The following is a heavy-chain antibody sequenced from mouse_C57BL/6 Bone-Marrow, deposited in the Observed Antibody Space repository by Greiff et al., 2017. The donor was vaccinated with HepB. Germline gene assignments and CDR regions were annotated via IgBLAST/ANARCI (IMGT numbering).Heavy chain of an antibody. CDR3: AREREVYSNYDAMDY. CDR2: IWSGGST. Sequence: VKLVESGPGLVQPSQSLSITCTVSGFSLTSYGVHWVRQSPGKGLAWLGVIWSGGSTDYDAAFISRLSISEDNSKSQVFFKMNSLQADDTAIYYCAREREVYSNYDAMDYWGQGTSVTVSS. V-gene: IGHV2-2*01. CDR1: GFSLTSYG. D-gene: IGHD2-5*01. J-gene: IGHJ4*01.